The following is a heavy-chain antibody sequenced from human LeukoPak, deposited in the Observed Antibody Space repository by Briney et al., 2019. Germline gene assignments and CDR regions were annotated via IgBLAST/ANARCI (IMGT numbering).Heavy chain of an antibody. Sequence: SVKLSCKASGGTFNSYDMSWVRQAPGEGLEWMGGINSKCGTANYAEKLKGRVTITTDKSKRTAYMEMSSLRSEETAVYYCARGQRWLQLPRYYYMDVWGKGTTVTVSS. D-gene: IGHD5-24*01. CDR3: ARGQRWLQLPRYYYMDV. V-gene: IGHV1-69*05. CDR1: GGTFNSYD. J-gene: IGHJ6*03. CDR2: INSKCGTA.